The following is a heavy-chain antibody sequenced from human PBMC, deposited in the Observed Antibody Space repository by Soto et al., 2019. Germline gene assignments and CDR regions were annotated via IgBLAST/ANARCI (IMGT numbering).Heavy chain of an antibody. V-gene: IGHV4-34*01. D-gene: IGHD6-6*01. Sequence: SSETLSLTCAVYGGSFSGYYWSWIRQPPGKGLEWIGEINHSGSTNYNPSLKSRVTISVDTSKNQFSLKLSSVTAADTAVYYCARGTSSSSDYYYYGMDVWGQGTTVTVSS. CDR3: ARGTSSSSDYYYYGMDV. CDR1: GGSFSGYY. CDR2: INHSGST. J-gene: IGHJ6*02.